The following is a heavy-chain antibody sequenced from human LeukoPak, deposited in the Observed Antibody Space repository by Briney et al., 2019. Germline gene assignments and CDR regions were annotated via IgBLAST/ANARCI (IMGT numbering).Heavy chain of an antibody. CDR1: GYTFTGYY. Sequence: ASVKVSCXASGYTFTGYYMHWVRQAPGQGLGWMGRINPNSGGTNYAQKFQGRVTMTRDTSISTAYMELSRLRSDDTAVYYCANLCLYYYDSSGYCFDYWGQGTLVTVSS. D-gene: IGHD3-22*01. J-gene: IGHJ4*02. CDR3: ANLCLYYYDSSGYCFDY. CDR2: INPNSGGT. V-gene: IGHV1-2*06.